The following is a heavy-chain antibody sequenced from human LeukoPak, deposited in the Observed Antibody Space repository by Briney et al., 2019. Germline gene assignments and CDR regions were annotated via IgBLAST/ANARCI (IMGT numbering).Heavy chain of an antibody. CDR1: GFTFSSYT. D-gene: IGHD3-10*01. CDR2: ISSSSTYI. Sequence: NTGGSPRLSCAASGFTFSSYTMNWVRQAPGKGLEWVSSISSSSTYINYADSVKGRFTISRDNAKNSLYLQMNSLRAEDTAVYYCARDRSPGNFDYWGQGTLVTVSS. J-gene: IGHJ4*02. V-gene: IGHV3-21*01. CDR3: ARDRSPGNFDY.